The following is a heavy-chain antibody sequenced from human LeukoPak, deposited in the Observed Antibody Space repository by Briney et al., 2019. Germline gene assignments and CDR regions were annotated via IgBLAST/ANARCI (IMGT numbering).Heavy chain of an antibody. CDR2: ITSSSSYI. J-gene: IGHJ6*03. V-gene: IGHV3-21*01. CDR3: ARDPYYDFWSGYYLYYYYYMDV. Sequence: GGSLRPSCAASGFTFSNYNMNWVRQAPGKGLEWVSSITSSSSYIYYADSVKGRFTISRDNAKNSLYLHINSLTAEDTAVYYCARDPYYDFWSGYYLYYYYYMDVWGKGTTVTVSS. D-gene: IGHD3-3*01. CDR1: GFTFSNYN.